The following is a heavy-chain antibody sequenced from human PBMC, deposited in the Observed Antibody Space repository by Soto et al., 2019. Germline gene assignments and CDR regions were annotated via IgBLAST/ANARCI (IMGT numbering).Heavy chain of an antibody. V-gene: IGHV4-31*03. CDR3: ARDDYGGNYGALDI. CDR2: IYFSGST. D-gene: IGHD4-17*01. J-gene: IGHJ3*02. CDR1: GGSISSGDSY. Sequence: SETLSLTCTVAGGSISSGDSYWSWIRQHPRKGLEWIGYIYFSGSTTYNPSLKSRLSISIHTSKNQFSLKLNSVTAADTAIYYCARDDYGGNYGALDIWGQGTMVT.